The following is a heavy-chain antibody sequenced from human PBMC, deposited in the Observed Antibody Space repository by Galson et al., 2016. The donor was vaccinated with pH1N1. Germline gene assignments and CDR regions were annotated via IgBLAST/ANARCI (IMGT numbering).Heavy chain of an antibody. V-gene: IGHV1-69*01. Sequence: SCKASGGTFSSYAIGWVRQAPGRGLEWMGGIIPIFGTSNYAQKFQGRVTITADESTSTAYLELSSLSSEDTAVYYCARAPDRGEGALSYYYGLDVWGQGTTVIVSS. CDR1: GGTFSSYA. J-gene: IGHJ6*02. D-gene: IGHD3-10*01. CDR3: ARAPDRGEGALSYYYGLDV. CDR2: IIPIFGTS.